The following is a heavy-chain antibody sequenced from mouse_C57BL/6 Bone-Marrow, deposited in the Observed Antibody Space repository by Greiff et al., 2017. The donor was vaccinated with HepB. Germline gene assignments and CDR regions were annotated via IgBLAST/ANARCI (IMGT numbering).Heavy chain of an antibody. Sequence: DVQLVESGGGLVQPGGSLSLSCAASGFTFTDYYMSWVRQPPGKALEWLGFIRNKANGYTTEYSVSVKGRFTISRDNSQSILYLHMNALRAEDSATYYCARYIYGYYWYFDVWGTGTTVTVSS. D-gene: IGHD2-2*01. V-gene: IGHV7-3*01. CDR3: ARYIYGYYWYFDV. J-gene: IGHJ1*03. CDR1: GFTFTDYY. CDR2: IRNKANGYTT.